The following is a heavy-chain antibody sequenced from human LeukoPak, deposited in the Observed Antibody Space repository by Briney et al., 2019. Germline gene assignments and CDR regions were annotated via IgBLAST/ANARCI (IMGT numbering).Heavy chain of an antibody. Sequence: GGSLRLSCAASGFTFSNAWMSWVRQAPGKGLEWVGRIKSKTDGGTTDYAAPVKGRFTISRDDSKNTLYLQMNSLKTEDTAVYYCTTEDPSGSLSTFDYWGQGTLVTVSS. CDR1: GFTFSNAW. CDR2: IKSKTDGGTT. D-gene: IGHD1-26*01. CDR3: TTEDPSGSLSTFDY. V-gene: IGHV3-15*01. J-gene: IGHJ4*02.